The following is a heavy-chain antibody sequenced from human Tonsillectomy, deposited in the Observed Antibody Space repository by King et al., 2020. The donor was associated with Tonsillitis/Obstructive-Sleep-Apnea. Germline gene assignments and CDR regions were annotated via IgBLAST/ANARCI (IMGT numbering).Heavy chain of an antibody. CDR3: ARDSEGFDGVDI. J-gene: IGHJ3*02. V-gene: IGHV1-69*10. CDR1: GGTFSSFA. CDR2: IIPLLGIA. Sequence: QLVQSGAEVKKPGSSVKVSCKSSGGTFSSFAISWVRQAPGQGLEWMGGIIPLLGIANYVQKFQGRVTITADKSTSTAYMEVSSLSSEDTALYSCARDSEGFDGVDIWGQGTMVTGSS.